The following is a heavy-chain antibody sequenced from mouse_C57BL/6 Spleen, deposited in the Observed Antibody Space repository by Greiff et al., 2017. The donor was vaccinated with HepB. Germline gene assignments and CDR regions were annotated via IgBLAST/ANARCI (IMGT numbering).Heavy chain of an antibody. CDR3: ARPVYGSSYVGAMDY. D-gene: IGHD1-1*01. J-gene: IGHJ4*01. V-gene: IGHV1-78*01. CDR2: IYPRDGST. CDR1: GYTFTDHT. Sequence: VQLQQSDAELVKPGASVKISCKVSGYTFTDHTIHWMKQRPEQGLEWIGYIYPRDGSTKYNEKFKGKATLTADKSSSTAYMQVNSLTSEDSAVYFCARPVYGSSYVGAMDYWGQGTSVTVSS.